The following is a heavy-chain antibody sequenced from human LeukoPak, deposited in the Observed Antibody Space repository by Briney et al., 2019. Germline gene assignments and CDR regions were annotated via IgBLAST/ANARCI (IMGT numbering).Heavy chain of an antibody. D-gene: IGHD2-2*01. CDR2: INPNDGDT. CDR1: GYTFTDYY. CDR3: ARANFLYCSSTTCLIDY. J-gene: IGHJ4*02. Sequence: ASVKVSCKASGYTFTDYYMHWVRQAPGQGFEWMGWINPNDGDTNYARKFQGRVTMTRDTSISTAHMEVSRLRSDDTAVYYCARANFLYCSSTTCLIDYWGQGTLVTVSS. V-gene: IGHV1-2*02.